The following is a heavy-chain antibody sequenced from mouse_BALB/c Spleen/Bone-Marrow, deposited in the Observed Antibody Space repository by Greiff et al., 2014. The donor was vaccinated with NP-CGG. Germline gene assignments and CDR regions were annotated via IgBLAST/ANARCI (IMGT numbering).Heavy chain of an antibody. CDR2: INPYNGAT. Sequence: EVQLQQSGPELVKPGASVKISCKASGYSFTGYYMHWVKQSHVKSLEWIGRINPYNGATSYNQNFKDKASLTVDKSSSTAYMELHSLTSEDSAVDYCAAHYYGSSYWYFDVWGAGTTVTVSS. CDR3: AAHYYGSSYWYFDV. J-gene: IGHJ1*01. V-gene: IGHV1-31*01. D-gene: IGHD1-1*01. CDR1: GYSFTGYY.